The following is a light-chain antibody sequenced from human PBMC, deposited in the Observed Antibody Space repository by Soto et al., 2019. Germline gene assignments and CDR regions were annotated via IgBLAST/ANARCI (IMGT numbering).Light chain of an antibody. CDR1: QSVRNSY. CDR2: GAS. V-gene: IGKV3-20*01. Sequence: EIVLTQSPGTLSLSPGERATLSCRASQSVRNSYLAWYQPKPGQAPRLLISGASNRATGIPDRFSGSGSGTDFTLSISSLEPDDFAVYYCQQYGDSRGTFGQGTKVEIK. CDR3: QQYGDSRGT. J-gene: IGKJ1*01.